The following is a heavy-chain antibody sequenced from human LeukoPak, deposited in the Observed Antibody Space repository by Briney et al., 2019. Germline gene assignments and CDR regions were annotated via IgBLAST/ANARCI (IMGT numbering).Heavy chain of an antibody. CDR3: AKDWSYGGNSWKYFGS. D-gene: IGHD4-17*01. V-gene: IGHV3-9*01. CDR2: ISWKSDSV. CDR1: GFTFDDYA. J-gene: IGHJ4*02. Sequence: GGSLRLSCVASGFTFDDYAMHWVRQAPGKGLEWVSGISWKSDSVDYADSVKGRFTISRDNAKNSLYLQMNRLRADDTALYYCAKDWSYGGNSWKYFGSWGRGVLVTVSS.